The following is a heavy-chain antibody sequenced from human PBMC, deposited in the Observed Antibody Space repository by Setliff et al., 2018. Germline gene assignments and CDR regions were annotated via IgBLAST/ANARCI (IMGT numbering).Heavy chain of an antibody. D-gene: IGHD6-13*01. Sequence: ASVKVSCKASGYTFTTYNIHWVRQAPGQRLEWMGWVSGVNGNMKNSQKFQGRVTITRDTSASTAYMELSSLTFEDTAVYYCARDLLRSSSWRPDVFDVWGQGTMVTVSS. V-gene: IGHV1-3*01. CDR1: GYTFTTYN. CDR3: ARDLLRSSSWRPDVFDV. CDR2: VSGVNGNM. J-gene: IGHJ3*01.